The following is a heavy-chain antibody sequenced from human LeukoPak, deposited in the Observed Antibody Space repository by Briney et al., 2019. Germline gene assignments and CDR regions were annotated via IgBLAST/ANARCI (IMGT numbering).Heavy chain of an antibody. CDR3: ARAHTGAMIVLVITTDAAFDI. CDR2: INPSGGST. D-gene: IGHD3-22*01. J-gene: IGHJ3*02. CDR1: GYTFTSYY. V-gene: IGHV1-46*01. Sequence: ASVKVSCKASGYTFTSYYMHWVRQAPGQGLEWMGIINPSGGSTSYAQKFQGRVTMTRDTSISTAYMELSRLRSDDTAVYYCARAHTGAMIVLVITTDAAFDIWGQGTMVTVSS.